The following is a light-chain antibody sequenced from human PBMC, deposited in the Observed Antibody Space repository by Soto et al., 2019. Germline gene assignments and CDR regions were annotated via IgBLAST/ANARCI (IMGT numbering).Light chain of an antibody. CDR2: GAS. J-gene: IGKJ5*01. CDR1: QTINSRY. Sequence: EFVLTQSPGTLSLSPGERATLSCRASQTINSRYLAWYQQKPGQAPSLLMYGASARAAGIPDRFSGTESGPDFTLTIRKVEPEDFGVYYCQYFGGSPPITFGQGTRLEIK. CDR3: QYFGGSPPIT. V-gene: IGKV3-20*01.